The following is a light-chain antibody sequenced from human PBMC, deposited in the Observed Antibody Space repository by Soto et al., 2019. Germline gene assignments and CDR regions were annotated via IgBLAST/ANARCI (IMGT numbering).Light chain of an antibody. CDR1: QSVSSN. Sequence: EIVMTQSPATLSVSPGERATLSCRASQSVSSNLAWYQQKPGQAPRLLIYGASTRATGVPARFSGSGSGTQFPITTSSLKSEDFAVYFCRQYHSWPTFGQGTQVEMK. CDR2: GAS. CDR3: RQYHSWPT. J-gene: IGKJ1*01. V-gene: IGKV3-15*01.